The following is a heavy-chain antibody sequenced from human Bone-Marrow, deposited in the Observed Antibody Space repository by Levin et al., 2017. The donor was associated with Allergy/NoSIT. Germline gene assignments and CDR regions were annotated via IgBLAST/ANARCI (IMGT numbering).Heavy chain of an antibody. CDR1: GSSFTSHY. Sequence: GGSLRLSCKASGSSFTSHYLHWVRQAPGQGLEWMAIINPRGGSTTYAQKFQGRVTMTSDTSTSAVYMELSSLRSDDTAVYYCARDLSGGLPDAFDMWGQGTIVSVSS. J-gene: IGHJ3*02. V-gene: IGHV1-46*01. CDR2: INPRGGST. D-gene: IGHD1-1*01. CDR3: ARDLSGGLPDAFDM.